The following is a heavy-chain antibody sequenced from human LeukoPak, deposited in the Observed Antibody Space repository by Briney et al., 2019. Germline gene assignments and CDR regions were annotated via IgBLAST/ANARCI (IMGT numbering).Heavy chain of an antibody. V-gene: IGHV3-21*04. CDR1: RFTFSSYS. CDR2: ISSSSSYI. D-gene: IGHD3-22*01. CDR3: ARWYYYETSGLYYGSFDN. Sequence: GGSLRLSCAASRFTFSSYSMNWVRQAPGKGLEWVSSISSSSSYIYYADSVKGRFTISRDNSKNTLYLQMNSLRAEDTAVYYCARWYYYETSGLYYGSFDNWGQGTLVTVSS. J-gene: IGHJ5*02.